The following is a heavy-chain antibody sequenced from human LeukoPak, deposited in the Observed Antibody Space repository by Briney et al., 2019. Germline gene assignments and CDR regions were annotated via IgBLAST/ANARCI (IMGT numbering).Heavy chain of an antibody. Sequence: GGSLRLSCAASGFTFSSYRMNWVRQAPGKGLEWVSSISSSANYADSVKGRFTISRDNAKDSLHLHMNSLRAQDTAVYYCSRDLRISHLWLGDSSAYDYYGMDVWGQGTTVTVSS. D-gene: IGHD3-10*01. CDR1: GFTFSSYR. V-gene: IGHV3-21*01. CDR2: ISSSA. CDR3: SRDLRISHLWLGDSSAYDYYGMDV. J-gene: IGHJ6*02.